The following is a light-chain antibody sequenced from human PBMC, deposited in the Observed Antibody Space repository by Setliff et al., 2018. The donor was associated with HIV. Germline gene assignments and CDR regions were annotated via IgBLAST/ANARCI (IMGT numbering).Light chain of an antibody. CDR2: EVR. Sequence: QSVLTQHASVSGPPGQSITISCTGTSSDVGGYSHVSWYQQHPGKAPKLIIYEVRNRPSGVSNRFSGSKSGNTASLTISGLRAEDEADYYCSSYAITNTLPFGTGTKGTVL. J-gene: IGLJ1*01. V-gene: IGLV2-14*01. CDR1: SSDVGGYSH. CDR3: SSYAITNTLP.